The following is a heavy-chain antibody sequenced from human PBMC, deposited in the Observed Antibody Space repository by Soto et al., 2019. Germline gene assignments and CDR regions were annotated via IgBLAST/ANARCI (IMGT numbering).Heavy chain of an antibody. Sequence: SETLSLTCNVSGVSIIYTSYYWGWIRQPPGKGLEWIGTIYFNGNTFYNPSLKSRLTISVDTSKNQISLRLTSVTAADTAVYYCARQGSYWGHGTLVTVSS. CDR2: IYFNGNT. CDR1: GVSIIYTSYY. CDR3: ARQGSY. J-gene: IGHJ4*01. V-gene: IGHV4-39*01.